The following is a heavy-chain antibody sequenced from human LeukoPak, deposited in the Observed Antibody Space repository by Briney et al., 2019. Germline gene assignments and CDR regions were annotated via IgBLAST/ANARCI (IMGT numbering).Heavy chain of an antibody. CDR1: GYSISSGYY. Sequence: SETLSLTCTVSGYSISSGYYWGWIRQPPGKGLEWIGSIYRSGSTYYNPSLKSRVTISVDTSKNQFSLKLSSVTAADTAVYYCARLLTDCSSTSCYAKGFDYWGQGTLVTVSS. J-gene: IGHJ4*02. D-gene: IGHD2-2*01. CDR2: IYRSGST. V-gene: IGHV4-38-2*02. CDR3: ARLLTDCSSTSCYAKGFDY.